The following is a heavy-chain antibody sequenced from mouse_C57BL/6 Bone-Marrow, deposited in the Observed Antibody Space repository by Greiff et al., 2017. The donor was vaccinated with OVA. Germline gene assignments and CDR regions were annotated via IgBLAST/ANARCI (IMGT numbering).Heavy chain of an antibody. D-gene: IGHD1-1*01. Sequence: QVTLKVCGPGILQPSQTLSLTCSFSGFSLSTFGMGVGWIRQPSGKGLEWLAHIWWDDDKYYNPALKSRLTISKDTSKNQVFLKIANVDTADTATYYCARIEEIGYYGSSYAAYWGQGTLVTVSA. CDR1: GFSLSTFGMG. J-gene: IGHJ3*01. CDR3: ARIEEIGYYGSSYAAY. V-gene: IGHV8-8*01. CDR2: IWWDDDK.